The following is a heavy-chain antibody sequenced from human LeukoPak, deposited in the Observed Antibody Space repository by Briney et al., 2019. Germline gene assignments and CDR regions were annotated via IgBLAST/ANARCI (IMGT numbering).Heavy chain of an antibody. CDR3: ARDAGLGYCSGGSCYLTKDYYGMDV. V-gene: IGHV4-39*02. D-gene: IGHD2-15*01. J-gene: IGHJ6*02. CDR2: IYYSGST. Sequence: SETLSLTCTVSGGSISSSSYYWGWIRQPPGKGLEWIGSIYYSGSTYYNPSLKSRVTISVDTSKNQFSLKLSSVTAADTAVYYCARDAGLGYCSGGSCYLTKDYYGMDVWGQGTTVTVSS. CDR1: GGSISSSSYY.